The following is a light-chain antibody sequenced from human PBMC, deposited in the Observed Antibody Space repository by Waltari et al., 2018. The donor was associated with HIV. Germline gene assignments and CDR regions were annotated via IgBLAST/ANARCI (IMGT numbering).Light chain of an antibody. J-gene: IGKJ2*01. CDR3: QQTYSPLYT. CDR2: AAS. Sequence: DIQMTQSPSSLSASVRDRVTITCRASQSISSFLDWYQQKAGKAPQLLIHAASNLQSGVPSRFSGSGSGTEFTLTIGSLQPEDFATYYCQQTYSPLYTFGQGTRLEIK. V-gene: IGKV1-39*01. CDR1: QSISSF.